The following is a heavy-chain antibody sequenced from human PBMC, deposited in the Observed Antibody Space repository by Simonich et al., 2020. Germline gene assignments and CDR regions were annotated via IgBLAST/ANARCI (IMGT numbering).Heavy chain of an antibody. Sequence: QVQLQQWGAGLLKPSETLSLTCAVYGGSFSGYYWSWIRQPPGKGLEWIGEINHRGSTNYNPSLKGRVTISVDTAKNQFSLKRSSVTAADTAVYYCARGLRVAAAGTAFQHWGQGTLVTVSS. CDR3: ARGLRVAAAGTAFQH. D-gene: IGHD6-13*01. J-gene: IGHJ1*01. CDR2: INHRGST. CDR1: GGSFSGYY. V-gene: IGHV4-34*01.